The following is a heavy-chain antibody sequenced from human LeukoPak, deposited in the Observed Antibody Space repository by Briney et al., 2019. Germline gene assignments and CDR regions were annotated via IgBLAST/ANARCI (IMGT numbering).Heavy chain of an antibody. Sequence: SQTLSLTCTVSGGSISSSSYYWGWIRQPPGKGLEWIGSIYHSGSTYYNPSLKSRVTISVDTSKNQFSLKLSSVTAADTAVYYCARVGPDPSIAAAGTVVQHWGQGTLVTVSS. V-gene: IGHV4-39*07. CDR3: ARVGPDPSIAAAGTVVQH. D-gene: IGHD6-13*01. J-gene: IGHJ1*01. CDR2: IYHSGST. CDR1: GGSISSSSYY.